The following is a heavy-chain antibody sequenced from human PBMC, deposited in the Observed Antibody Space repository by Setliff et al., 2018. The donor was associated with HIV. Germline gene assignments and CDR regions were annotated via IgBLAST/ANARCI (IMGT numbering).Heavy chain of an antibody. CDR3: VKEEFSSVGTSASHI. Sequence: PGGSLRLSCAASGFKFNNYAMSWVRQAPGKGLEWVSGISGSGGRTYYGDSVKGRVTISRAHSKSTVFLQMDSLRAEDTATYFCVKEEFSSVGTSASHIWGQGTVVT. V-gene: IGHV3-23*01. J-gene: IGHJ3*02. D-gene: IGHD3-16*02. CDR2: ISGSGGRT. CDR1: GFKFNNYA.